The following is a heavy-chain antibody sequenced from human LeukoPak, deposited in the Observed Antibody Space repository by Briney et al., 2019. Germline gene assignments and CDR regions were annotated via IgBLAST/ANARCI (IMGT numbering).Heavy chain of an antibody. D-gene: IGHD5-18*01. Sequence: PGGSLRLSCAASGFTFSSYWMSWVRQAPGKGLEWVANITQDGSEKYYVDSVKGRFTISRDNAKNSLYLQMKSLGAEDTAVYYCAREAGVPPTTQQWPTSVDCWGEGTMVTVSS. V-gene: IGHV3-7*05. CDR1: GFTFSSYW. J-gene: IGHJ4*02. CDR2: ITQDGSEK. CDR3: AREAGVPPTTQQWPTSVDC.